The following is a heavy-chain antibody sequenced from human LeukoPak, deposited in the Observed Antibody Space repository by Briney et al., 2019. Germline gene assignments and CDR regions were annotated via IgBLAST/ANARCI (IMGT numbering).Heavy chain of an antibody. D-gene: IGHD1-26*01. Sequence: SETLSLTCTVSGGSISSYYWSWIRQPPGKGLELIGYMYDSGRTNYNPSLKSRVTISVDTSKNQFSLRLSSVTAADTAVYYCARHGGSYTFDFWGQGVLVTVSS. CDR1: GGSISSYY. CDR2: MYDSGRT. CDR3: ARHGGSYTFDF. V-gene: IGHV4-59*01. J-gene: IGHJ4*02.